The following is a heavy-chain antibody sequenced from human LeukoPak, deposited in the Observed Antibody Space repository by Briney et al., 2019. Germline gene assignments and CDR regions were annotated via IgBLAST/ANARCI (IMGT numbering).Heavy chain of an antibody. V-gene: IGHV5-51*01. CDR1: GYSFTSYW. J-gene: IGHJ4*02. Sequence: GESLKISSKGSGYSFTSYWIGWVRPMPGKGREWMGIIYPGDSETRYSPSFQGQVTISADKSISTAYLQWSSLKASDTAMYYCARSPFRGVMVDYWGQGTLVTVSS. CDR3: ARSPFRGVMVDY. D-gene: IGHD3-10*01. CDR2: IYPGDSET.